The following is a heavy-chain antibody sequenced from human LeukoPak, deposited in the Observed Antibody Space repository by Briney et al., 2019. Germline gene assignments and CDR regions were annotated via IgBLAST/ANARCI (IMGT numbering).Heavy chain of an antibody. D-gene: IGHD3-22*01. CDR2: ISWNSGSI. V-gene: IGHV3-9*03. CDR1: GFTFDDYA. Sequence: PGGSLRLSCAASGFTFDDYAMHWVRQAPGKGLEWVSGISWNSGSIGYADSVKGRFTISRDNAKNSLYLQMNSLRAEDMALYYCAKDGGKGYDSSGFDYWGQGTLVTVSS. CDR3: AKDGGKGYDSSGFDY. J-gene: IGHJ4*02.